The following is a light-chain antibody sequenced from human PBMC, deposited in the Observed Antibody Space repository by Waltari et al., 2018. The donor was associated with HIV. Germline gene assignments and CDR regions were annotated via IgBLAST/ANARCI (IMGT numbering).Light chain of an antibody. CDR3: ATWDETLNGV. V-gene: IGLV1-44*01. J-gene: IGLJ2*01. CDR2: NDN. Sequence: QSVLIQPPSASGTPGQRVTLSCSGSNFNIGSNPVNWYQHLPGTAPKLLIPNDNQRPSGVPDGFSGSKSGTSASLTINGLRSDDEAAYYCATWDETLNGVFGGGTKLTVL. CDR1: NFNIGSNP.